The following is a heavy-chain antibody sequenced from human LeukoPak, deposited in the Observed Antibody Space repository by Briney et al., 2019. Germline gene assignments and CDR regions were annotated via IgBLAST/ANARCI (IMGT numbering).Heavy chain of an antibody. D-gene: IGHD4-11*01. J-gene: IGHJ4*02. CDR2: ISSSSSYI. V-gene: IGHV3-21*01. CDR3: ARHDYSNPHYDY. CDR1: GFTFSSYS. Sequence: PGGSLRLSCAASGFTFSSYSMNWVRQAPGKGLEWVSSISSSSSYIYYADSVKGRFTIPRDNAKNSLYLQMNSLRAEDTAVYYCARHDYSNPHYDYWGQGTLVTVSS.